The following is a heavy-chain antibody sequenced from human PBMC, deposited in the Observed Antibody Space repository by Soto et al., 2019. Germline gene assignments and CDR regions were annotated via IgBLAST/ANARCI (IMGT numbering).Heavy chain of an antibody. D-gene: IGHD3-3*01. CDR1: GGTFSSYA. V-gene: IGHV1-69*13. CDR2: IIPIFGTA. CDR3: ARAGSEYDFWSGYYGDYYYGMDV. Sequence: APVKVYCKASGGTFSSYAISWVRQAPGQGLEWMGGIIPIFGTASYAQKFQGRVTITADECTSTAYMELSSLRSGDTAVYYCARAGSEYDFWSGYYGDYYYGMDVWGQGTTVTGS. J-gene: IGHJ6*02.